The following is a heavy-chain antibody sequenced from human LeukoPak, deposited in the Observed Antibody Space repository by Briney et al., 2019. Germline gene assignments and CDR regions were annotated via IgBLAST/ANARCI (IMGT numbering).Heavy chain of an antibody. D-gene: IGHD6-13*01. Sequence: GGSLRLSCAASGFTFSSYEMNWVRQAPGKGLEWVSYISSSGSTIYYADSVKGRFTISRDNAKNSLYLQMNSLRAKDTAVYYCAREYSSSWYVPYYFDYWGQGTLVTVSS. V-gene: IGHV3-48*03. J-gene: IGHJ4*02. CDR3: AREYSSSWYVPYYFDY. CDR2: ISSSGSTI. CDR1: GFTFSSYE.